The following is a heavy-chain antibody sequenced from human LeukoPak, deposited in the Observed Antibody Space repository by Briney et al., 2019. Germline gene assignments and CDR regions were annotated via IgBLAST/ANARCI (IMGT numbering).Heavy chain of an antibody. CDR2: IDGSGNT. V-gene: IGHV4-4*07. CDR1: GASISSYY. D-gene: IGHD6-19*01. Sequence: SETLSLTCTVSGASISSYYWSWIREPAGKGLEWIGRIDGSGNTNYNPSLKSRISVSVDTSKNQVSLKLSYVTAADTAVYYCARDGGSGWFDYWGQGTLVTVSS. J-gene: IGHJ4*02. CDR3: ARDGGSGWFDY.